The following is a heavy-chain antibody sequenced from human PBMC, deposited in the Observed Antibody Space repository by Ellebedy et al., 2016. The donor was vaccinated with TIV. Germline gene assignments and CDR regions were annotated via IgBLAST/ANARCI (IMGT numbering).Heavy chain of an antibody. CDR3: ARDFASRSYPQYYFDY. CDR2: INPSGGST. D-gene: IGHD2-21*01. V-gene: IGHV1-46*04. Sequence: AASVKVSCKASGYTFTSYYMHWVRQAPGQGLEWMGIINPSGGSTSYAQKLQGRVTMTRDTSTSTVYMELSSLRSEDTAVYYCARDFASRSYPQYYFDYWGQGTLVTVSS. CDR1: GYTFTSYY. J-gene: IGHJ4*02.